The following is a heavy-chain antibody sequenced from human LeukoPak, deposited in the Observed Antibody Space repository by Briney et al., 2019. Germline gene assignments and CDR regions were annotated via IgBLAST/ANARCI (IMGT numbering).Heavy chain of an antibody. D-gene: IGHD4-17*01. Sequence: PSETLSLTCTVSGGSISSSCYYWGWIRQPPGKGLEWIGSIYYSGSTYYNPSLKSRVTISVDTSKNQFSLKLSSVTAADTAVYYCARCTTVTTDYYYGMDVWGQGTTVTVSS. V-gene: IGHV4-39*01. CDR1: GGSISSSCYY. CDR3: ARCTTVTTDYYYGMDV. J-gene: IGHJ6*02. CDR2: IYYSGST.